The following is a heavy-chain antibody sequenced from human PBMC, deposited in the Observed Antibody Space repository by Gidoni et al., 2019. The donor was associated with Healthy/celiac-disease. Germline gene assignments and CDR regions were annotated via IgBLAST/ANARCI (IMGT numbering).Heavy chain of an antibody. CDR1: GYRFTIYC. V-gene: IGHV5-10-1*01. Sequence: EVQLVPSGAVVIKPGASLSLARPASGYRFTIYCVRWVRQMPGKGLEWMGRIDPSDSYTNYSPSFQGHVTISADQSSSTAYLQWSSLKASDTAMYYCARRGGDGELPVYYYYGMDVWGQGTTVTVSS. CDR2: IDPSDSYT. CDR3: ARRGGDGELPVYYYYGMDV. J-gene: IGHJ6*02. D-gene: IGHD3-10*01.